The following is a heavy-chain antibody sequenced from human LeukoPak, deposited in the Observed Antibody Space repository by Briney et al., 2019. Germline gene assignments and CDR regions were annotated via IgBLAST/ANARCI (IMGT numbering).Heavy chain of an antibody. D-gene: IGHD3-22*01. J-gene: IGHJ1*01. CDR3: ANGVTDYDSSVGY. Sequence: GGCLRLSCAASGFTFSSYAVSWGRQAPGKGLEWVSAISGSGGSTYYADSVKGRFTISRDNSKNTLYLQVNSLRAEDTAVYYCANGVTDYDSSVGYWGQGTLVTVSS. CDR2: ISGSGGST. CDR1: GFTFSSYA. V-gene: IGHV3-23*01.